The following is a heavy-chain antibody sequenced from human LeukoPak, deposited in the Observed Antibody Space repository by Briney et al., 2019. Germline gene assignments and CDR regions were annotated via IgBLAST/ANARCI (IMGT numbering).Heavy chain of an antibody. CDR2: ISSSSSYI. D-gene: IGHD6-19*01. Sequence: PGGSLRLSCAASGFTFSSYSMNWVCQAPGKGLEWVSSISSSSSYIYYADSVKGRFTISRDNAKNSLYLQTNSLRAEDTAVYYCARDSAVAGTYWGQGTLVTVSS. V-gene: IGHV3-21*01. CDR1: GFTFSSYS. CDR3: ARDSAVAGTY. J-gene: IGHJ4*02.